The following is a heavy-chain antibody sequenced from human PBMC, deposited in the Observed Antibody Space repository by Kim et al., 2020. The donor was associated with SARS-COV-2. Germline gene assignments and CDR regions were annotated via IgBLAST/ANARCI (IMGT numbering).Heavy chain of an antibody. D-gene: IGHD1-7*01. CDR2: SYI. Sequence: SYIYYADSVKGRFTISRDNAKNSLYLQMNSLRAEDTAVYYCASQLELNFVWGQGTLVTVSS. V-gene: IGHV3-21*01. J-gene: IGHJ4*02. CDR3: ASQLELNFV.